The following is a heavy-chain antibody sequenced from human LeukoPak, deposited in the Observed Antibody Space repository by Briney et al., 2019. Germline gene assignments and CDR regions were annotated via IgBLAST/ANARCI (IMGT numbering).Heavy chain of an antibody. J-gene: IGHJ4*02. V-gene: IGHV4-39*01. CDR2: IYYSGST. Sequence: SETLSLTCTVSGGSISSSSYYWGWIRQPPGKGLEWIGSIYYSGSTYYNPSLKSRVTISVDTSKNQFSLKLSSVTAADTAVYYCARLPETYDFWSGFIDYWGQGTLVTVSS. CDR3: ARLPETYDFWSGFIDY. CDR1: GGSISSSSYY. D-gene: IGHD3-3*01.